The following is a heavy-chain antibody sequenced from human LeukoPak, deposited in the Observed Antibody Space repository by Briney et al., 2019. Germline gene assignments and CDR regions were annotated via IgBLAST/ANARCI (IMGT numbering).Heavy chain of an antibody. D-gene: IGHD4-17*01. CDR3: ARGDYGDYWNYYYMDV. CDR2: ISRSGSTK. CDR1: GFTFSSYA. V-gene: IGHV3-48*01. Sequence: GGSLRLSCAASGFTFSSYAMNWVRQAPGKGLEWVSSISRSGSTKYYADSVKGRFTISRDTAKNSLYLQMNSLRAEDTAVYSCARGDYGDYWNYYYMDVWGKGTTVTVSS. J-gene: IGHJ6*03.